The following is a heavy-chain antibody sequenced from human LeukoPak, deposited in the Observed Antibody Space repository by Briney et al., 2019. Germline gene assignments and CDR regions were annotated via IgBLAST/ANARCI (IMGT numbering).Heavy chain of an antibody. CDR3: ANQYSYGLFDN. V-gene: IGHV3-23*01. CDR2: ISGSGRST. Sequence: GGSLRLSCAASRFTFSDYAMTWVRRAPGKGLEWVSGISGSGRSTYYADSVKGHFTISRDNSKNTLYLQMNTLRAEDTAVYYCANQYSYGLFDNWGRGTLVTVSS. J-gene: IGHJ4*02. D-gene: IGHD3-16*01. CDR1: RFTFSDYA.